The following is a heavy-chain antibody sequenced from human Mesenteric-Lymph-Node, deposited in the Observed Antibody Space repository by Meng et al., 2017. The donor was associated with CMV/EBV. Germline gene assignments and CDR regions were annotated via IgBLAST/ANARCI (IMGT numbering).Heavy chain of an antibody. V-gene: IGHV2-5*02. CDR1: GFSLSTSGVG. J-gene: IGHJ4*02. Sequence: ITLKESGPTLVKPTQTLTLPCTFSGFSLSTSGVGVGWIRQPPGKALEWLAPIYWDDDKRYSPSLKSRLTITKDTSKNQVVLTMTNMDPVDTATYYCAHSSGIAAAGPFYFDYWGQGTLVTVSS. D-gene: IGHD6-13*01. CDR3: AHSSGIAAAGPFYFDY. CDR2: IYWDDDK.